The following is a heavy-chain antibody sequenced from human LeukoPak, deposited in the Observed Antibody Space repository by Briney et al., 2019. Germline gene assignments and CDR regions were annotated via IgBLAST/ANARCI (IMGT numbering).Heavy chain of an antibody. CDR3: ARDPGMTTVTEYYYYYYGMDV. CDR1: GFTFSSYA. CDR2: ISGSSSYI. J-gene: IGHJ6*02. Sequence: GGSLRLSCAASGFTFSSYAMSWVRQAPGKGLEWVSAISGSSSYIYYADSVKGRFTISRDNAKNSLYLQMNSLRAEDTAVYYCARDPGMTTVTEYYYYYYGMDVWGQGTTVTVSS. V-gene: IGHV3-21*01. D-gene: IGHD4-17*01.